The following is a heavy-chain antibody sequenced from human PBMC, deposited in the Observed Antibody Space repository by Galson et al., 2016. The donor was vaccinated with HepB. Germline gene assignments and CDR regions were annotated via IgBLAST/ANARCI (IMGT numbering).Heavy chain of an antibody. CDR2: INTDGSRT. CDR3: AREDAYRLEP. CDR1: GFTFSTFW. Sequence: SLRLSCAASGFTFSTFWMHWVRQAPGKGLVWVSRINTDGSRTYYADSVQGRFSISRDNSRNTLYLQMNSLRAEDTAVYYCAREDAYRLEPWGQGTLVTVSS. D-gene: IGHD3-16*01. J-gene: IGHJ5*02. V-gene: IGHV3-74*01.